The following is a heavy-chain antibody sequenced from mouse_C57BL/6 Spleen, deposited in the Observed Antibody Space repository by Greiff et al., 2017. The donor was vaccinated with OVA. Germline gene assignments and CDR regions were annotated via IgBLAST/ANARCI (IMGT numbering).Heavy chain of an antibody. CDR2: INYDGSST. D-gene: IGHD4-1*01. J-gene: IGHJ2*01. CDR3: ARDPLLGGFDY. CDR1: GFTFSDYY. V-gene: IGHV5-16*01. Sequence: EVQVVESEGGLVQPGSSMKLSCTASGFTFSDYYMAWVRQVPEKGLEWVANINYDGSSTYYLDSLKSRFIISRDNAKNILYLQMSSLKSEDTATYYCARDPLLGGFDYWGQGTTLTVSS.